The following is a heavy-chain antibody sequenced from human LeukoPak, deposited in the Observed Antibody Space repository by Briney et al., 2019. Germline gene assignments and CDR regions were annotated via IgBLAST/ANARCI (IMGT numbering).Heavy chain of an antibody. CDR3: VAMLY. CDR1: GYTFTNYG. J-gene: IGHJ4*02. D-gene: IGHD3-16*01. Sequence: ASVKVSCKASGYTFTNYGISWVRQATGQGLEWMGWMNPKSGNTGYAQKLQGRVTMSMDTSISTAYMELTSLRSEDTAVYYCVAMLYWGQGTLVTVSS. CDR2: MNPKSGNT. V-gene: IGHV1-8*02.